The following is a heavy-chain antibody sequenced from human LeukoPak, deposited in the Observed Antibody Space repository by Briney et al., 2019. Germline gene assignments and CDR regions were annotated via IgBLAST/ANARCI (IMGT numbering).Heavy chain of an antibody. CDR2: IYYSGST. D-gene: IGHD5-18*01. Sequence: SETLSLTCTVSGGSISSYYWSWIRQPPGKGLEWIGYIYYSGSTNYNPSLKSRVTISVDTSKNQFSLKLSSVTAADTAVYYCARQYSYGLYFDYWGQGTLGTLSS. CDR3: ARQYSYGLYFDY. J-gene: IGHJ4*02. V-gene: IGHV4-59*01. CDR1: GGSISSYY.